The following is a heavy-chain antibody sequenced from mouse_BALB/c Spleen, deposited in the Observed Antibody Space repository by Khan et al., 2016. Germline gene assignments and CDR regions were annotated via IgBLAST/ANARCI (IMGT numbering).Heavy chain of an antibody. CDR1: GYTFTDYS. CDR3: ASQVRGAMDY. Sequence: QIQLVQSGPELKKPGETVKISCKASGYTFTDYSMHWVKQAPGKGLKWMGWINTETGEPTYADDFKGRFAFSLETSASTAYLQINNLKNEDTATYFCASQVRGAMDYWGQGTSVTVSS. D-gene: IGHD2-14*01. CDR2: INTETGEP. J-gene: IGHJ4*01. V-gene: IGHV9-2-1*01.